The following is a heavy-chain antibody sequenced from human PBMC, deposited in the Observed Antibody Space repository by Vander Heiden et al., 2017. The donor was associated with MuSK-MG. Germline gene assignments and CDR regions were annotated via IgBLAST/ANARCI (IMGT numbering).Heavy chain of an antibody. V-gene: IGHV4-59*01. D-gene: IGHD4-17*01. Sequence: QVQLQESGPGLVKPSETLSLTCTVSGGSTTSYYWSWIRQPPGKGLEWIGYIYYTGSIRYNPSLQSRVTISVDPSKNQFSLRLSSVTAADTAVYYCARLIYGDFAYSFDYWGQGTLVTVSS. CDR3: ARLIYGDFAYSFDY. CDR2: IYYTGSI. CDR1: GGSTTSYY. J-gene: IGHJ4*02.